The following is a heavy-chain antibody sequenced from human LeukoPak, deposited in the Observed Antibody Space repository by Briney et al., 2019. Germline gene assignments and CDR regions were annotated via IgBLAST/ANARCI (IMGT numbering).Heavy chain of an antibody. CDR1: GYTFTSYP. V-gene: IGHV1-3*01. Sequence: ASVHVSFLGSGYTFTSYPMHWVRQARGQRRAGMGCINAGNDNTKYSQKFQGRVTITSDTSASTAYMELSSLRPEDTAVYYCAREYLWFGDGVFDIWGQGTMVTVSS. CDR2: INAGNDNT. D-gene: IGHD3-10*01. J-gene: IGHJ3*02. CDR3: AREYLWFGDGVFDI.